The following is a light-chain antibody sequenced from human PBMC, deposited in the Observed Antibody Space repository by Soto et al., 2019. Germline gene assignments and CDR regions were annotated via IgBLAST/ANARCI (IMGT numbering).Light chain of an antibody. V-gene: IGLV3-21*04. CDR3: QVWDSGSGHRV. CDR1: NIGSRS. Sequence: SYELTQPPSVSVAPGRTATITCWGNNIGSRSVHWYQQMSGQAPLLVIYYDRDRPSGIPERFSGSNSGNTATLTINRVEAVDEADYYCQVWDSGSGHRVFGGGTKLTVL. J-gene: IGLJ2*01. CDR2: YDR.